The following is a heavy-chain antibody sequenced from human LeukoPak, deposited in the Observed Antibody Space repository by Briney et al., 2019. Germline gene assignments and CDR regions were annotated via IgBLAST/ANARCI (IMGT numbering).Heavy chain of an antibody. D-gene: IGHD4-17*01. Sequence: SETLSLTCTVSGGSISSYYWSWIRQPPGKGLEWIGYIYYSGSTNYNPSLKSRVTISVDTSKNQFSLRLSSVTAADTAVYYCARDAYGAHLFDYWGQGTLVTVSS. V-gene: IGHV4-59*01. J-gene: IGHJ4*02. CDR3: ARDAYGAHLFDY. CDR2: IYYSGST. CDR1: GGSISSYY.